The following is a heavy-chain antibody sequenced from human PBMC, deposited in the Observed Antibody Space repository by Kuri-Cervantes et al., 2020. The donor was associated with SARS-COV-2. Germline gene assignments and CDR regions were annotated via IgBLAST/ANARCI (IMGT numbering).Heavy chain of an antibody. CDR2: INAGNGNT. V-gene: IGHV1-3*01. J-gene: IGHJ4*02. Sequence: ASVKVSCKASGYTFTSYAMHWVRQAPGQRLEWMGWINAGNGNTKYSQKFQGRVTITRDTSASTAYMELSSLRAEDTAVYYCAKASFGSGSAPWPKYWGQGTLVTVSS. D-gene: IGHD1-26*01. CDR3: AKASFGSGSAPWPKY. CDR1: GYTFTSYA.